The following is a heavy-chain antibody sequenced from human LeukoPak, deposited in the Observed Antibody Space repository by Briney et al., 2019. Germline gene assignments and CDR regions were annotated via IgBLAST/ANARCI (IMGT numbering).Heavy chain of an antibody. Sequence: SGGSLRLSCAASGFTFSSYSMNWVRQAPGKGLEWVSSISSSSGYIYYADSVKGRFTISRDNAKNSLYLQMNSLRAEDTAVYYCARLISSGWYRSYGMDVWGQGTTVTVSS. CDR3: ARLISSGWYRSYGMDV. J-gene: IGHJ6*02. V-gene: IGHV3-21*01. CDR2: ISSSSGYI. D-gene: IGHD6-19*01. CDR1: GFTFSSYS.